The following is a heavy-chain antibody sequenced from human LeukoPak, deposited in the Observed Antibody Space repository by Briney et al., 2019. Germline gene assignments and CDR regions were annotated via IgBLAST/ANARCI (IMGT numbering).Heavy chain of an antibody. Sequence: ASVKVSCKTSGYTFTTYAIHWVRQAPGQRLEWMGLINADDGNTGYSQRFQGRVTITRDTSANTAYMELSSLRFEDTAVYYCARGIVVQPSANRFDPWGQGTPVTVSS. CDR1: GYTFTTYA. V-gene: IGHV1-3*01. D-gene: IGHD2-2*01. CDR3: ARGIVVQPSANRFDP. CDR2: INADDGNT. J-gene: IGHJ5*02.